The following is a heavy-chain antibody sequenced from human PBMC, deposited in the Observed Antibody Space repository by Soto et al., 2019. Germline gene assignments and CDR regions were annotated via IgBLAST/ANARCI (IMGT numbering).Heavy chain of an antibody. D-gene: IGHD6-19*01. CDR3: MTDHGGW. Sequence: GGSLRLSCAASGFSVSSSHMIWVRQAPGKGLEWVSVIYSGGTTYYAVSVKGRFTISRDNTKNSMYLQMNSLRVEDTAMYHCMTDHGGWWGPGTLVTVSS. V-gene: IGHV3-53*01. J-gene: IGHJ4*02. CDR1: GFSVSSSH. CDR2: IYSGGTT.